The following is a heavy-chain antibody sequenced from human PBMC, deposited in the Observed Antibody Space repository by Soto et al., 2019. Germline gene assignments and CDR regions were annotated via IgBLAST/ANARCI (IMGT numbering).Heavy chain of an antibody. CDR1: GFSFSSIGEG. CDR2: IYWDDDK. CDR3: VQSRCGGDCLKSYSSHSYYGLDV. Sequence: QITLKESGPPLVKPTQTLTLTCTFPGFSFSSIGEGVGWIRQPPGKALEWLALIYWDDDKRYSPSLKSRLTITKDTSKNQVFLTMTNMDPVDTATYYCVQSRCGGDCLKSYSSHSYYGLDVWGQGTTVTVSS. D-gene: IGHD2-21*02. J-gene: IGHJ6*02. V-gene: IGHV2-5*02.